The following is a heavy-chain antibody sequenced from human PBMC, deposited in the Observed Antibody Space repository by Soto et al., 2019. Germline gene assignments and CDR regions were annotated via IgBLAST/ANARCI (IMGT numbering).Heavy chain of an antibody. CDR1: GYSFTSYW. CDR2: IDPSDSYT. D-gene: IGHD3-10*01. V-gene: IGHV5-10-1*01. Sequence: GESLKISCKGSGYSFTSYWISWVRQMPGKGLEWMGRIDPSDSYTNYSPSLQGHVTISADKSISTAYLQWSSLKASDTAMYYCARAFGEFAFYYHYGMDVWGQGTTVTVSS. CDR3: ARAFGEFAFYYHYGMDV. J-gene: IGHJ6*02.